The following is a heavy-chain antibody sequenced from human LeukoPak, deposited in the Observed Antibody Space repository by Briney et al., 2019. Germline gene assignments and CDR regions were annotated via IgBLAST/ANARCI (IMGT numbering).Heavy chain of an antibody. CDR3: ATGTWQWLPPLDY. Sequence: GGSLRLSCAASGFTFSSYGMHWVRQAPGKGLEWVAFIRYDGSNKYYADSVKGRFTISRDNSKNTLYLQMNSLRAEDTAVYYCATGTWQWLPPLDYWGQGTLATVSS. D-gene: IGHD6-19*01. CDR1: GFTFSSYG. J-gene: IGHJ4*02. CDR2: IRYDGSNK. V-gene: IGHV3-30*02.